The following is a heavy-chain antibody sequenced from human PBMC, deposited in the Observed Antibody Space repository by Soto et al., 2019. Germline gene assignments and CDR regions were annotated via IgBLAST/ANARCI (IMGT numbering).Heavy chain of an antibody. CDR2: IYYSGST. V-gene: IGHV4-31*03. CDR1: GGSISSGGYY. CDR3: ARDQLVRGVIVYYLGMDV. Sequence: QVQLQESGPGLVKPSQTLSLTCTVSGGSISSGGYYWSWIRQHPGKGLEWIGYIYYSGSTYYNPSLKSRVTISLDTSKNQFSLKLSSVTAADTAGYYCARDQLVRGVIVYYLGMDVWGQGTTVTVSS. D-gene: IGHD3-10*01. J-gene: IGHJ6*02.